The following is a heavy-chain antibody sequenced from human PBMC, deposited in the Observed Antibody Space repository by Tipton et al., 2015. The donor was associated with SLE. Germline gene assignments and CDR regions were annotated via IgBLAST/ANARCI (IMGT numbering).Heavy chain of an antibody. J-gene: IGHJ6*02. D-gene: IGHD6-25*01. Sequence: QVQLVQSGAEVKRPGASVKVSCKASGYTFTSYGISWVRQAPGQGLEWMGRINPNSGGTNYAQKFQGRVTMTRDTSISTAYMELSRLRSDDTAVYYCARRAPASDLYGMDVWGQGTTVTVSS. V-gene: IGHV1-2*06. CDR1: GYTFTSYG. CDR3: ARRAPASDLYGMDV. CDR2: INPNSGGT.